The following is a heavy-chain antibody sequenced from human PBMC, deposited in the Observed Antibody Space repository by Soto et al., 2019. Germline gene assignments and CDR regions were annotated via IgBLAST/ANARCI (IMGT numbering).Heavy chain of an antibody. CDR1: GYTFTSYG. D-gene: IGHD3-22*01. V-gene: IGHV1-18*04. CDR2: ISAYNGNT. J-gene: IGHJ4*02. CDR3: ARDLEDYYESSGYSFDY. Sequence: ASVKVSCKASGYTFTSYGISWVRQAPGQGLEWMGWISAYNGNTNYAQKLQGRVTMTTDTSTSTAYMELRSLRSDDTAVYYCARDLEDYYESSGYSFDYWGQGTLVTVSS.